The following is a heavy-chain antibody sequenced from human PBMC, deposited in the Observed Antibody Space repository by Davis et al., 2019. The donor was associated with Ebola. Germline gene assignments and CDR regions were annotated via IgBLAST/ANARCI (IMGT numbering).Heavy chain of an antibody. CDR3: ARRSDLYWYFPL. V-gene: IGHV3-74*01. CDR2: INSDGSST. J-gene: IGHJ2*01. CDR1: GFTFSSYW. Sequence: GESLKISCAASGFTFSSYWMHWVRQAPGKGLVWVSRINSDGSSTSYADSVKGRFTISRDNAKNTLYLQMDSLRPEDTAVYYCARRSDLYWYFPLWGRGTLVTVSS.